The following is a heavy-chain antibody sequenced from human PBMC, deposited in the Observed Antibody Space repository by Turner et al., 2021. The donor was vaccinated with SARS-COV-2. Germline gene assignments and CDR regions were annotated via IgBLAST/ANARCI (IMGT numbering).Heavy chain of an antibody. CDR1: GYTRTELS. D-gene: IGHD3-22*01. Sequence: QVQMVQPGTERNQPGASVQVSCKVSGYTRTELSMPWVRQAPGQGREWMGGVDPEDGDTIYAQRFQGRVTMTEDTSTDTAYMELSSLRSEDTAVYYCATTLITLIGDWYFDVWGRGTLVTVSS. V-gene: IGHV1-24*01. CDR3: ATTLITLIGDWYFDV. CDR2: VDPEDGDT. J-gene: IGHJ2*01.